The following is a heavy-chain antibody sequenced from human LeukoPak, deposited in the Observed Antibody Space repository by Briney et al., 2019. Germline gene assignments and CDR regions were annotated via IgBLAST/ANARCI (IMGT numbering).Heavy chain of an antibody. CDR1: GGSISTNNW. D-gene: IGHD3-16*01. CDR2: IHHSGRS. J-gene: IGHJ4*02. V-gene: IGHV4-4*02. Sequence: SETLSLTCGVAGGSISTNNWWSWVRQPPGKGLEWIGEIHHSGRSNYNPSLKSRVTVSVDKSKDQFSLKLTSVTAADAAMCYCARNWAYWGQGILVTVSS. CDR3: ARNWAY.